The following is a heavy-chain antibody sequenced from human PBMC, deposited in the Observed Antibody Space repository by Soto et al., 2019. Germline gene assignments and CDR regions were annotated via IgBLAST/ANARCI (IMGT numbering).Heavy chain of an antibody. CDR3: VRGDCKTTPCSGDFQH. CDR1: GYKFTTYF. D-gene: IGHD2-15*01. V-gene: IGHV1-46*01. Sequence: QVQLVQSGAEVKKPGASEKVACKASGYKFTTYFIHWVRQAPGQGLEWMGMIHPSGDTGYGQKFRGRVTMTIDTSTTTAYMELRNLTSEDTAIYFSVRGDCKTTPCSGDFQHWGQGTLVTVSS. J-gene: IGHJ1*01. CDR2: IHPSGDT.